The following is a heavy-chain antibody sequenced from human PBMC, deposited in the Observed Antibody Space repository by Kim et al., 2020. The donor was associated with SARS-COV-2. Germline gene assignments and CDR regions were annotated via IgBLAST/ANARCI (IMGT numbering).Heavy chain of an antibody. Sequence: KYHADPVKDRFTISRDNSKNTLYLQMDSLRAEDTAVYYCARSFSIDMDVWGQGTTVTVSS. V-gene: IGHV3-30*01. D-gene: IGHD3-3*01. CDR3: ARSFSIDMDV. CDR2: K. J-gene: IGHJ6*02.